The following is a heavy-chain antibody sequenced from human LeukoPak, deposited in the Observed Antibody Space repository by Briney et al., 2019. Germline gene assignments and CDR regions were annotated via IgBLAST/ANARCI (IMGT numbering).Heavy chain of an antibody. CDR2: IYSGGST. D-gene: IGHD3-3*01. CDR1: GFTVSSNY. J-gene: IGHJ6*02. CDR3: AREAYYDFWSGYPYYYGMDV. V-gene: IGHV3-53*01. Sequence: GGSLRLSCAASGFTVSSNYMSWVRQAPVKGLEWVSVIYSGGSTYYADSVKGRFTISRDNSKNTLYLQMNSLRAEDTAVYYCAREAYYDFWSGYPYYYGMDVWGQGTTVTVSS.